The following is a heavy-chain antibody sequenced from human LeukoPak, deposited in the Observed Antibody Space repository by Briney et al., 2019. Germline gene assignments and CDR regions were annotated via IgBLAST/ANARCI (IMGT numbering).Heavy chain of an antibody. CDR2: VHDTGST. CDR1: GSPVSTFY. V-gene: IGHV4-59*02. CDR3: ARGSTDVYWYLDV. D-gene: IGHD1-26*01. J-gene: IGHJ2*01. Sequence: PSETLSLTCIVSGSPVSTFYWSWLRQSPGTGLEWIGFVHDTGSTAYNPSLKSRVTISLETSKNQLSLMLTSVTAADTAMYYCARGSTDVYWYLDVWGRGTLVTVSS.